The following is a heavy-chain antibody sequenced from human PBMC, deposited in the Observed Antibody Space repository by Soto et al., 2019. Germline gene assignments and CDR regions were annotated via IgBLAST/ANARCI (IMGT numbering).Heavy chain of an antibody. CDR1: GGSISSNNEN. V-gene: IGHV4-39*02. CDR3: ARRLVTMVVVVRYDAFDI. CDR2: FYHSGST. Sequence: QLQLQESGPGLVKPSETLSLTCSVSGGSISSNNENWVWIRQPPGNGLEWIGSFYHSGSTYDNPSLKSRVTMSVDTSKNHFSLKLSSVTAADTAVYYCARRLVTMVVVVRYDAFDIWSQGTLVTVSS. J-gene: IGHJ3*02. D-gene: IGHD3-22*01.